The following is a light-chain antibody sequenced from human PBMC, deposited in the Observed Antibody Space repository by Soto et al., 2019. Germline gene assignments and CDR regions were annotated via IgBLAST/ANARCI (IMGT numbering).Light chain of an antibody. V-gene: IGLV2-14*01. Sequence: QSALTQPASVSGSPGQSVSLSCIGTSGDVGAYHYVSWYQQHPGQAPKLVIYDVSNRPSGVSNRFSGSKSGNTASLTISGLQAEDEADYYCNSHTSSSAPYVFGTRTKLTVL. CDR2: DVS. J-gene: IGLJ1*01. CDR3: NSHTSSSAPYV. CDR1: SGDVGAYHY.